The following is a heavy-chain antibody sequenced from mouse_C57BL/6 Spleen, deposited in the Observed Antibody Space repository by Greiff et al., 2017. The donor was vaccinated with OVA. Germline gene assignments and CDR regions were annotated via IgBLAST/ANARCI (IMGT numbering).Heavy chain of an antibody. CDR3: ARCSSGPLYFDY. Sequence: QVQLKQPGAELVMPGASVKLSCKASGYTFTSYWMHWVKQRPGQGLEWIGEIDPSDSYTNYNQQFKGKSTLTVDKSSSTAYMQLSSLTSEDSAVYYCARCSSGPLYFDYWGQGTTLTVSS. D-gene: IGHD3-2*02. CDR2: IDPSDSYT. V-gene: IGHV1-69*01. CDR1: GYTFTSYW. J-gene: IGHJ2*01.